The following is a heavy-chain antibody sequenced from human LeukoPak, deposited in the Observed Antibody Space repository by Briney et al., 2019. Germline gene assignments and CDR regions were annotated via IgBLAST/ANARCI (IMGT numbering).Heavy chain of an antibody. V-gene: IGHV4-39*01. D-gene: IGHD3-10*01. CDR3: ARRPLTMIQGAKSVSPSRNWFDP. J-gene: IGHJ5*02. CDR1: RGSISDSNYY. CDR2: VSYSGST. Sequence: PSETLSLTCTVSRGSISDSNYYWGWIRQPPGKGLEWIGSVSYSGSTLYSPSLKSQVTMSVDASKNQFSLKLTSVTAADTAVYYCARRPLTMIQGAKSVSPSRNWFDPWGQGTLVTVSS.